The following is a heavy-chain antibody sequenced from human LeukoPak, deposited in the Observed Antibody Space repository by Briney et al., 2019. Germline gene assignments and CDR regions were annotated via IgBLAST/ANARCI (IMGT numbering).Heavy chain of an antibody. D-gene: IGHD4-11*01. CDR1: GFTFSISG. J-gene: IGHJ5*02. CDR2: ISGSGGST. CDR3: AQGVTVWFNP. V-gene: IGHV3-23*01. Sequence: PGGSLRLSCAASGFTFSISGMGWVRQAPGKGLECVSPISGSGGSTSYADSVKGRFTISRDNSKNTLYLQMNSLRAEDTAVYYCAQGVTVWFNPWGQGTLVTVSS.